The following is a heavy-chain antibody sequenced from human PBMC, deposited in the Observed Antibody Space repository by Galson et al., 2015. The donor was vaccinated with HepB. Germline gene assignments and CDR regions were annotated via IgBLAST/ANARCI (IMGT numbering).Heavy chain of an antibody. Sequence: ETLSLTCTVSGGSISSYYWSWIRQPPGKGLEWIGYIYYSGSTNYNPSLKSRVTISVDTSKNQFSLKLSSVTAADTAVHYCARYPLQLERHWFDPWGQGTLVTVSS. V-gene: IGHV4-59*01. CDR1: GGSISSYY. D-gene: IGHD1-1*01. J-gene: IGHJ5*02. CDR2: IYYSGST. CDR3: ARYPLQLERHWFDP.